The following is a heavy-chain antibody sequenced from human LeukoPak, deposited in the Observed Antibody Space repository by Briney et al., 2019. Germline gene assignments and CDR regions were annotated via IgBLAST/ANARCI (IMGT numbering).Heavy chain of an antibody. D-gene: IGHD5-18*01. Sequence: ASVKVSCKASGGTFSSYAISWVRQAPGQGLEWMGIINPSGGSTSYAQKFQGRVTMTRDTSTSTVYMELSSLRSEDTAVYYCARDRGRGYSYGYDYWGQGTLVTVSS. CDR3: ARDRGRGYSYGYDY. CDR1: GGTFSSYA. J-gene: IGHJ4*02. V-gene: IGHV1-46*01. CDR2: INPSGGST.